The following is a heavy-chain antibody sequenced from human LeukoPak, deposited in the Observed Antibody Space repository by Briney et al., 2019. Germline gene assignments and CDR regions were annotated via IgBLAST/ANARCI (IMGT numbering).Heavy chain of an antibody. CDR3: ARSRTDDRAYFDY. CDR1: GYTFAAYY. J-gene: IGHJ4*02. Sequence: GASVKVSCKTSGYTFAAYYIHWVRQAPGQGLEWMGWINPNSGAINYAQKFQGRVTMTRDTSISTAYMELSSLTSEDTAVYFCARSRTDDRAYFDYWGQGTLVSVSS. V-gene: IGHV1-2*02. CDR2: INPNSGAI. D-gene: IGHD2-8*01.